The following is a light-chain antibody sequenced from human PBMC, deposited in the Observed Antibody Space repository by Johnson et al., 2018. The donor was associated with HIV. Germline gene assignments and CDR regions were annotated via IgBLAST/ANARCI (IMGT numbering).Light chain of an antibody. CDR2: DNN. Sequence: QSVLTQPPSVSAAPGQKVTISCSGSSSNIGNNYVSWYQQVPGTAPKLLIFDNNKRPSGIPDRFSGSKSGTSATLGITGLQTGYEADYYCGVWDNSLSASYVFGTGTKVSVL. J-gene: IGLJ1*01. CDR1: SSNIGNNY. V-gene: IGLV1-51*01. CDR3: GVWDNSLSASYV.